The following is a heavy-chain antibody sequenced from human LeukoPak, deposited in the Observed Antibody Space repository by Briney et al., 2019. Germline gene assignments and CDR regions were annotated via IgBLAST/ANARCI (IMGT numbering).Heavy chain of an antibody. CDR3: ARSDGYGLVGI. CDR1: GASISSGSNY. D-gene: IGHD3-10*01. J-gene: IGHJ3*02. Sequence: PSETLSLTCRVSGASISSGSNYWGWIRQPPGKTLEWIGSIYSSGSTYYSSSLKSRVIILIDTAKNHFSLNLSSVTAADTAVYYCARSDGYGLVGIWGQGTMVTVSS. CDR2: IYSSGST. V-gene: IGHV4-39*07.